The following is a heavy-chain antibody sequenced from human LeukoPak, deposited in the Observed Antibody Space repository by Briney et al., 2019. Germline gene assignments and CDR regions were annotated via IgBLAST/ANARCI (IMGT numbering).Heavy chain of an antibody. V-gene: IGHV4-39*01. D-gene: IGHD6-13*01. J-gene: IGHJ4*02. CDR1: GGSISSNSHF. CDR2: IYYSGST. CDR3: ARHLEYISSWKGYYFDY. Sequence: PSETLPATCTVSGGSISSNSHFWDCIRQSPGKGLEWIGTIYYSGSTYYSPSLKSRVTISVDTSKNQFSLKLSSVTAADTAVYYCARHLEYISSWKGYYFDYWGKGPLVTVSS.